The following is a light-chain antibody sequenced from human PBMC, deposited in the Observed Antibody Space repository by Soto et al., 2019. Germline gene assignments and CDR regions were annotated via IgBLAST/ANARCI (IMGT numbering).Light chain of an antibody. J-gene: IGKJ4*01. V-gene: IGKV3-11*01. Sequence: EIVLTQSPATLSLSPGERATLSCRASQSVSSDLAWYQQKPGQAPRLLIYDASNRATGIPARFSGSGSGTVFALTISSLEPEDFAVYYCQQRSTWPLTFGGGTKV. CDR1: QSVSSD. CDR2: DAS. CDR3: QQRSTWPLT.